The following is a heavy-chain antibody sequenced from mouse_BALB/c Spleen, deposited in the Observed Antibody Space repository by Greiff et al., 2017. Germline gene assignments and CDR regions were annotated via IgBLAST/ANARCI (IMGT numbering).Heavy chain of an antibody. CDR1: GFTFSSYA. D-gene: IGHD2-4*01. CDR3: ARALSTMITRGAWFAY. J-gene: IGHJ3*01. V-gene: IGHV5-6-5*01. Sequence: EVKLVESGGGLVKPGGSLKLSCAASGFTFSSYAISWVRQTPEKRLEWVASISSGGSTYYPDSVKGRFTISRDNARNILYLQMSSLRSEDTAMYYCARALSTMITRGAWFAYWGQGTLVTVSA. CDR2: ISSGGST.